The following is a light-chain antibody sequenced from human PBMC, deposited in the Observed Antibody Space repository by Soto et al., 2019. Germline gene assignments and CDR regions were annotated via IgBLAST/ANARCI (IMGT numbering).Light chain of an antibody. CDR3: QQYGNSPIT. Sequence: IVMTQSPATLSVSPGERATLSCRASQSFSSNLAWYQQKPGQAPRLLIYGASTRATGIPDRFSGSGSGTDFTLTISRLEPEDFAVYYCQQYGNSPITFGQGTRLEIK. J-gene: IGKJ5*01. CDR2: GAS. CDR1: QSFSSN. V-gene: IGKV3-15*01.